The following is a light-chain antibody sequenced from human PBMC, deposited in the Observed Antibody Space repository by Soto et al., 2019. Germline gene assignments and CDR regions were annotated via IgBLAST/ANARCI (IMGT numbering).Light chain of an antibody. Sequence: EIAMTQSPATLSVSPGERGTLSCRASQSVYNNLAWYQQKPGQAPSLLIYGASRRATGIPDRFSGSGSGTDFTLTISRLEPEDFAVYYCQQYDSSPITFGQGTRLEIK. J-gene: IGKJ5*01. CDR2: GAS. CDR1: QSVYNN. V-gene: IGKV3-20*01. CDR3: QQYDSSPIT.